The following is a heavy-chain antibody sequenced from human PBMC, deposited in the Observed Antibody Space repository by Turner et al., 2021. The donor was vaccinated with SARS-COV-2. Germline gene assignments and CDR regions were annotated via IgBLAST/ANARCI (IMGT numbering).Heavy chain of an antibody. Sequence: QLQLQESGPGLVKPSETLSLTCTVSGGSISSSSYYWGWIRQPPGKGLEWIGSIYYSGSTYYNPSLKSRVTISVDTSKNQFPLKLSSVTAADTAVYYCAGEEVVFRASHTLYYYGMDVWGQGTTVTVSS. V-gene: IGHV4-39*01. CDR2: IYYSGST. CDR1: GGSISSSSYY. CDR3: AGEEVVFRASHTLYYYGMDV. J-gene: IGHJ6*02. D-gene: IGHD3-22*01.